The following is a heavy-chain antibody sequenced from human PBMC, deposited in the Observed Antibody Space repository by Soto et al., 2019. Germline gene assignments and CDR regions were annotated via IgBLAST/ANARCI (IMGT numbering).Heavy chain of an antibody. J-gene: IGHJ6*02. V-gene: IGHV4-59*01. D-gene: IGHD3-10*01. CDR1: GDSITSYY. CDR2: IYYSGST. Sequence: TSETLSLTCTVSGDSITSYYWSWIRQPPGKGLEWIGHIYYSGSTTYNPSLKSRVTISIGTSKNQFSLNLASVTAADTAVYYCARVPVRYYYYGMDVWGQGTTVTVSS. CDR3: ARVPVRYYYYGMDV.